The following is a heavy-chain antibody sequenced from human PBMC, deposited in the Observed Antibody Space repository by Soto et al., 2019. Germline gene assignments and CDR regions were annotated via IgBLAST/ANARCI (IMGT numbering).Heavy chain of an antibody. D-gene: IGHD1-1*01. Sequence: QVHLVQSGAEVKTPGASVKVSCKGYGYAFTTYSITWVRQAPGQGLEWMGWISAHNGNTNYAQKLQGRVTVTRDTSTSTAYMELRRLRSDDTAVYYCARGRYGDYWGQGALVTVSS. CDR3: ARGRYGDY. J-gene: IGHJ4*02. CDR2: ISAHNGNT. V-gene: IGHV1-18*01. CDR1: GYAFTTYS.